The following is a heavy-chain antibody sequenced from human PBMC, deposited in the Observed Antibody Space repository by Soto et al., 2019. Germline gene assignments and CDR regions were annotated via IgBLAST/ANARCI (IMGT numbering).Heavy chain of an antibody. V-gene: IGHV1-18*04. Sequence: ASVKVSFKASCYTSTIYFIILVLHSPGQGLEWMGWISAYNGNTNYAQKLQGRVTMTTDTSTSTAYMELRSLRSDDTAVYYCARKCRTGCDWFEQWGKGHMVNVSS. CDR3: ARKCRTGCDWFEQ. CDR2: ISAYNGNT. D-gene: IGHD1-1*01. CDR1: CYTSTIYF. J-gene: IGHJ5*02.